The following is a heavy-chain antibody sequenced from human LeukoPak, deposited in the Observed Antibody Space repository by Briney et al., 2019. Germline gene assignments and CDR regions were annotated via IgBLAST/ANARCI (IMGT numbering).Heavy chain of an antibody. V-gene: IGHV3-53*04. CDR1: GFTARSNY. CDR3: ARDLADTAMAESH. J-gene: IGHJ4*02. CDR2: IYSGGST. Sequence: GGSLRLSRAPSGFTARSNYMSWVRQAPGKGVERVSVIYSGGSTYYADSAKGRFSLSRHNSKNTLYLQMNSLRADDTAVYYCARDLADTAMAESHWGQGTLVTVSS. D-gene: IGHD5-18*01.